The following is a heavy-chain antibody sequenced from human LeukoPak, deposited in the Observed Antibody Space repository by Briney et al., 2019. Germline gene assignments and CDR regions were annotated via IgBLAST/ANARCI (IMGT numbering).Heavy chain of an antibody. Sequence: ASVKVSCKASGYTFTSYAMHWVRQAPGQRLEWMGWINAGDGNTKYSQKFQGRVTITRDTSASTAYMELSSLRSEDTAVYYCARHPDRAAARTGFAYWGQGPLLTVPS. V-gene: IGHV1-3*01. CDR2: INAGDGNT. J-gene: IGHJ4*02. CDR1: GYTFTSYA. CDR3: ARHPDRAAARTGFAY. D-gene: IGHD6-13*01.